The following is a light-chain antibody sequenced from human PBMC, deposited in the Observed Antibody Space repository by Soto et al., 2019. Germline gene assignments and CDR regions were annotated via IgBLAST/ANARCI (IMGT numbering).Light chain of an antibody. CDR1: KLGDKY. J-gene: IGLJ2*01. V-gene: IGLV3-1*01. CDR3: QAWDSSTRVV. Sequence: YELTQPPSVSVSPGQTASITCSGDKLGDKYACWYQQKPGQSPVLVIYQDSKRPSGIPERFSGSNSGNTATLTISGTQAMDEADYYCQAWDSSTRVVFGGGTKVTVL. CDR2: QDS.